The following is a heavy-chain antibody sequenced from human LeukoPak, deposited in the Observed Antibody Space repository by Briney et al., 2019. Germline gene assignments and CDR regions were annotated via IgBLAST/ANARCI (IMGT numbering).Heavy chain of an antibody. D-gene: IGHD2-2*02. J-gene: IGHJ4*02. CDR3: AGLRYDCDY. V-gene: IGHV4-34*08. CDR2: INHSGTT. Sequence: PGGSLRLSCAASGFTFSSYEMNWVRQAPGKGLEWIGEINHSGTTKNNPSLKSRVTISVDTSKTQFSLELSSVTAADTAVYYCAGLRYDCDYWGQGTLVTVSS. CDR1: GFTFSSYE.